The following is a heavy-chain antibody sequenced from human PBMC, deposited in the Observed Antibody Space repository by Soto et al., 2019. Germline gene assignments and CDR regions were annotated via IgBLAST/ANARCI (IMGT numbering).Heavy chain of an antibody. CDR1: GYTFTSYD. CDR2: MNPNSGNT. CDR3: ARGVGVVMSDY. J-gene: IGHJ4*02. D-gene: IGHD3-3*01. V-gene: IGHV1-8*01. Sequence: QVQLVQSGAEVKKPGASVKVSCKASGYTFTSYDINWVRQATGQGLEWMGWMNPNSGNTGYARMFQGRVTMNRNTSMSTGYLGLSSLRSEDTAVYYCARGVGVVMSDYWGQGTLVTVSS.